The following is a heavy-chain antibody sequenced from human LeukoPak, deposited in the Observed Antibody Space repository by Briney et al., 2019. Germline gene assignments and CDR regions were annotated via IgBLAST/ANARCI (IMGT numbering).Heavy chain of an antibody. D-gene: IGHD2-21*01. V-gene: IGHV1-18*01. Sequence: GASVKVSCKVSGYQFKRFGISWVRQAPGQGLEWLGWISGYNGDTRYEQTFQGRVTLTIDTSTTTAYMELKSLRSDDTAVYYCARVGMEIGWSLDLWGRGTLVTVCS. CDR2: ISGYNGDT. CDR1: GYQFKRFG. J-gene: IGHJ2*01. CDR3: ARVGMEIGWSLDL.